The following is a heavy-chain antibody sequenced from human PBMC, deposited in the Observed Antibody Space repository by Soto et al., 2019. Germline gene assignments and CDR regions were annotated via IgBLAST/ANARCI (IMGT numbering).Heavy chain of an antibody. CDR2: IIPIFGTA. V-gene: IGHV1-69*01. D-gene: IGHD3-16*01. CDR1: GGTFSSYS. J-gene: IGHJ4*02. CDR3: ARAGWRHSGGMDY. Sequence: QVQLVQSGAEVKKPGSSVKVSCKASGGTFSSYSINWVRQAPGQGLEWMGEIIPIFGTANYAQKFQGRVTMTADESTSTAYMELSSLRSEDTAVYYCARAGWRHSGGMDYWGQATLVTVSS.